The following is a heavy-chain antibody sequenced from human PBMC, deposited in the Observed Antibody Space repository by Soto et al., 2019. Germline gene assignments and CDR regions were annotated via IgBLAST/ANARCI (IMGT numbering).Heavy chain of an antibody. D-gene: IGHD6-19*01. Sequence: ASVKVSCKASGYTFTGYYMHWVRQAPGQGLEWMGWINPNSGGTNYAQKFQGWVTMTRDTSISTAYMELSRPRSDDTAVYYCAISQYSSGWYDYWGQGTLVTVS. V-gene: IGHV1-2*04. CDR2: INPNSGGT. CDR1: GYTFTGYY. CDR3: AISQYSSGWYDY. J-gene: IGHJ4*02.